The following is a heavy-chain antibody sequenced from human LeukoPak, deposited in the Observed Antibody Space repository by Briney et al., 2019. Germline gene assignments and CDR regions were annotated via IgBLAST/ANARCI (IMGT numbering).Heavy chain of an antibody. CDR3: ARQEGGIVGPY. CDR2: IYTGGST. CDR1: GGSINSYY. D-gene: IGHD1-26*01. Sequence: SETLSLTCTVSGGSINSYYWTWIRQPAGKGLEWIGRIYTGGSTNYNPSLEGRVTMSVDTSKNQFSLKLNSVTAADTAVYYCARQEGGIVGPYWGQGTLVTVSS. J-gene: IGHJ4*02. V-gene: IGHV4-4*07.